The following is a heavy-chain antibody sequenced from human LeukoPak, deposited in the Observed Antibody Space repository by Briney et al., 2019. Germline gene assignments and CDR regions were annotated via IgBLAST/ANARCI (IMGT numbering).Heavy chain of an antibody. CDR1: GFTFSSYS. J-gene: IGHJ5*02. CDR3: ARDGMRRPHRGLINEDWFDP. D-gene: IGHD3-10*01. Sequence: GGSLRLSCAASGFTFSSYSMNWVRQAPGKGLEWVSSISSSSSYIYYSDSVKGRFAISRDNAKNSLYLQMHSLRAQDTDLYHRARDGMRRPHRGLINEDWFDPWGQGTLVTVSS. CDR2: ISSSSSYI. V-gene: IGHV3-21*04.